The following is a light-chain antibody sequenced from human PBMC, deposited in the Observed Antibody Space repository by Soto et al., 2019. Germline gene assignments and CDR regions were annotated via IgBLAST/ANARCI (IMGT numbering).Light chain of an antibody. J-gene: IGKJ1*01. Sequence: IVMTQSPATLSVSPGERATLSCRASQSVGSNLAWYQQKPGQAPRLLIYGASSRATGIPDRFSGSGSGTDFTLTINRLQPEDFAVYYCQQYDSSPRTFGQGTKVDIK. V-gene: IGKV3D-15*02. CDR3: QQYDSSPRT. CDR2: GAS. CDR1: QSVGSN.